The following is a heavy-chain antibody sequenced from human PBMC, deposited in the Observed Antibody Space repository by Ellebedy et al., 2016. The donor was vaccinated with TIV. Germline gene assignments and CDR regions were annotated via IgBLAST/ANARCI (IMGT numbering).Heavy chain of an antibody. D-gene: IGHD2-21*02. CDR1: GFTFRNYW. V-gene: IGHV3-30*03. CDR2: ISHDGSDK. Sequence: GESLKISCAASGFTFRNYWMNWVRQAPGKGLQWVAVISHDGSDKIYADSVRGRFTISRDNSKNTLDLQMNSLRAEDTAVYYCVTLAGCGGDCSRGTELNYGMDVWGQGTTVTVSS. J-gene: IGHJ6*02. CDR3: VTLAGCGGDCSRGTELNYGMDV.